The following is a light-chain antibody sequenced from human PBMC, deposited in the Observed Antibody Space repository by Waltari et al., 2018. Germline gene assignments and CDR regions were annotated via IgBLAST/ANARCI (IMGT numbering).Light chain of an antibody. Sequence: IVFTLSPGTLSVSAGERVTVSCRSSQTITRSCLTWYHQKPGQAPRLLIYGASNRAPGIPDRFSGSGSGTDFTLTISRLEPEDSAVYYCQQYDGSVVTFGGGTKVEIK. CDR1: QTITRSC. CDR3: QQYDGSVVT. V-gene: IGKV3-20*01. J-gene: IGKJ4*01. CDR2: GAS.